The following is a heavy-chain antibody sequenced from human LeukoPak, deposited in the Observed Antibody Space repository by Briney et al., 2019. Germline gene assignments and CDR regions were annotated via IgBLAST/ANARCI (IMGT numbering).Heavy chain of an antibody. CDR2: IIPIFGTA. Sequence: SVKVSCKASGGTFSGYAISWVRQAPGQGLEWMGGIIPIFGTANYAQKFQGRVTITADESTSTAYMELSSLRSEDTAVYYCANTYYYDSSGYEGGVWFDPWGQGTLATVSS. V-gene: IGHV1-69*13. J-gene: IGHJ5*02. CDR1: GGTFSGYA. CDR3: ANTYYYDSSGYEGGVWFDP. D-gene: IGHD3-22*01.